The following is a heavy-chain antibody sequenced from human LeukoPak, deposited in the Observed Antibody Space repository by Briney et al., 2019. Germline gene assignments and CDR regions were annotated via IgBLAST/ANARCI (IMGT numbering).Heavy chain of an antibody. CDR3: ARVELSSSGSYYFDY. Sequence: ASVKVSCKTSGYTFPDFYLHWLRQSPGQGLEWMGRINPNSGVTNSAQKFQDGVTMTRGTSIDTAYMELNSLRSDDTAVYYCARVELSSSGSYYFDYWGQGTLVTVSS. CDR1: GYTFPDFY. D-gene: IGHD1-1*01. V-gene: IGHV1-2*06. CDR2: INPNSGVT. J-gene: IGHJ4*02.